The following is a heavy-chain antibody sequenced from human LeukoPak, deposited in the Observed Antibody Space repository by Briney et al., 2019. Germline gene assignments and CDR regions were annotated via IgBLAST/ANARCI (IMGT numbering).Heavy chain of an antibody. CDR1: GGSFRGYY. CDR2: INHSGST. CDR3: AREEDRAYCGGNCYPH. D-gene: IGHD2-21*02. J-gene: IGHJ4*02. V-gene: IGHV4-34*01. Sequence: SETLSLTCAVYGGSFRGYYWSWIRQPPGKGLEWIGEINHSGSTNYNPSLKSPVHISVDTSKNQFSLQLSSVPAADTAVYYCAREEDRAYCGGNCYPHWGQGTLVTVSS.